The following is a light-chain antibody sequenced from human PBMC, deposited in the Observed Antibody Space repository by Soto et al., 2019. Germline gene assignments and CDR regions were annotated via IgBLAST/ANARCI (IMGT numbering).Light chain of an antibody. CDR3: QQYNNWLRT. V-gene: IGKV3-15*01. CDR1: QSVSSN. Sequence: EIVLTQTPGTLSLSPGERSTLSCRASQSVSSNLAWYQQKPGQXPRXXIYGASTRATGIPARFSGSGSGTEFTLTISSLQSEDFEVYYCQQYNNWLRTFGGGTKVDIK. CDR2: GAS. J-gene: IGKJ4*01.